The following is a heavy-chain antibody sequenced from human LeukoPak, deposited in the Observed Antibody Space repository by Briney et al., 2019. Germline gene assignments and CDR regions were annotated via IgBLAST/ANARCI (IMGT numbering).Heavy chain of an antibody. CDR1: GFTFSTYA. D-gene: IGHD1-26*01. Sequence: GGSLRLSCAASGFTFSTYAMSWVRQAPGKGLEWVSAISGSGGTTYYADSVKGRFTISRDNSKNTLYLQMNSLRAEDTAVYYCAKDHRWEPDYWGQGTLLTVSS. CDR2: ISGSGGTT. V-gene: IGHV3-23*01. J-gene: IGHJ4*02. CDR3: AKDHRWEPDY.